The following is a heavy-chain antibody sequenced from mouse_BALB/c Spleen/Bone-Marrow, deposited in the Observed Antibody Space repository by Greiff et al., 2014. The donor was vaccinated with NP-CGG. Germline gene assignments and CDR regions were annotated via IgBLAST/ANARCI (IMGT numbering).Heavy chain of an antibody. CDR3: AREGGLVPDYFDY. D-gene: IGHD6-2*01. Sequence: DVKLQESGPELVKPGASVKISCKASSYSFTGYYMHWVKQSHVKSLEWIGRINPYNGATSYNQNFKDKASLTIDKSSSTAYMEVHSLTSEDSAVYYCAREGGLVPDYFDYWGQGTTLTVSS. CDR1: SYSFTGYY. CDR2: INPYNGAT. J-gene: IGHJ2*01. V-gene: IGHV1-31*01.